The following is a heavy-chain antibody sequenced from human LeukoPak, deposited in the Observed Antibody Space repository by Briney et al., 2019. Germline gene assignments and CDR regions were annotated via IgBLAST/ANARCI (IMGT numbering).Heavy chain of an antibody. D-gene: IGHD3-3*01. CDR2: IYTSGST. CDR3: ARDWLRFWSGYPDDAFDI. J-gene: IGHJ3*02. CDR1: GGSISSGSYY. Sequence: SETLSLTCTVSGGSISSGSYYWSWIRQPAGKGLEWIGRIYTSGSTNYNPSLKSRVTISVDTSKNQFSLKLSSVTAADTAVYFWARDWLRFWSGYPDDAFDIWGQGTMVTVSS. V-gene: IGHV4-61*02.